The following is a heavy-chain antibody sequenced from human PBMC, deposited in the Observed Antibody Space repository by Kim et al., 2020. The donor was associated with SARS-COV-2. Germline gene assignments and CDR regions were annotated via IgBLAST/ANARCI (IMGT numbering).Heavy chain of an antibody. Sequence: ADSVKGGFTMSRDDAKNTLFLQMNSLRAEATAVYYCARGERYGPPSPYDYWGQGTLVTVSS. D-gene: IGHD5-18*01. J-gene: IGHJ4*02. V-gene: IGHV3-74*01. CDR3: ARGERYGPPSPYDY.